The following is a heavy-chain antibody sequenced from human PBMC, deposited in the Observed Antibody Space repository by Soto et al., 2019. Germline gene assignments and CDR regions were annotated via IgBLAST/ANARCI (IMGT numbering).Heavy chain of an antibody. J-gene: IGHJ4*02. Sequence: GESLKISCKASGYTFSNYWIAWVSQMPGKGLEWMGVIYPRDSDSKYSPAFEGQVTFSVDKSIDTAYLKWTGLEASDTAIYFCARKFAPEFFDSWGQGTLVTVSS. V-gene: IGHV5-51*01. CDR2: IYPRDSDS. D-gene: IGHD3-10*01. CDR3: ARKFAPEFFDS. CDR1: GYTFSNYW.